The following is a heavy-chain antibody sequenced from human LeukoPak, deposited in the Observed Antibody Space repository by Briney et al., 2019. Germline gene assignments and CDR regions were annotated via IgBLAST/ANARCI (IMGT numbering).Heavy chain of an antibody. V-gene: IGHV1-2*02. J-gene: IGHJ2*01. CDR1: GYIFTELS. D-gene: IGHD2-2*01. CDR2: INPNSGGT. CDR3: ARARVVVPAARASYWYFDL. Sequence: ASVKVSCKVSGYIFTELSMHWVRQAPGQGLEWMGWINPNSGGTNYAQKFQGRVTMTRDTSISTAYIELSRLRSDDTAVYYCARARVVVPAARASYWYFDLWGRGTLVTVSS.